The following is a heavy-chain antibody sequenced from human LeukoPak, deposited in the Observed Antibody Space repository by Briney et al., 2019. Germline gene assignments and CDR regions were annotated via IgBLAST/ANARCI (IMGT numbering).Heavy chain of an antibody. D-gene: IGHD6-6*01. V-gene: IGHV3-11*01. J-gene: IGHJ4*02. CDR2: ISSSGGTI. CDR3: ASGTVAARVGGVFDY. CDR1: GFTFSDYY. Sequence: GGSLRLSCAASGFTFSDYYMSWIRQAPGKGLEWVSYISSSGGTIYYADSVKGRFTISRDNAKNSLYLQMNSLRAEDTAVYYCASGTVAARVGGVFDYWGQGTLVTVSS.